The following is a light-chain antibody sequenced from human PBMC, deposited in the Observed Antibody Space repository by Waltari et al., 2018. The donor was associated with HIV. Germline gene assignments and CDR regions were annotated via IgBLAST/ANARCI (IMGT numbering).Light chain of an antibody. Sequence: EIMMTQSPATLSVSPGERVTLSCRASQSVSSNLAWYQQKPGQAPRLLIFGASNRATGIPARFSGSGSGTEFTLTISSLQSEDFAVYSCQQYNNWPGNFGPGTKLEIK. CDR2: GAS. J-gene: IGKJ2*01. CDR3: QQYNNWPGN. V-gene: IGKV3-15*01. CDR1: QSVSSN.